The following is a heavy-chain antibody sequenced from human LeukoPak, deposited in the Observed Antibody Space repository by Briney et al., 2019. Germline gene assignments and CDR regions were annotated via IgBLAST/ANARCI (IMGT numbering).Heavy chain of an antibody. D-gene: IGHD2-15*01. V-gene: IGHV3-53*01. Sequence: PGGSLRLSCAASGFTVSSNYMSWVRQAPGKGLEWVSVIYSGGSTYYADSVKGRFTISRDNSKNTLYLQMNSLRAEDTAVYYCARVYCSGGSCSELSYYYGMDVWGQGTTVTVSS. J-gene: IGHJ6*02. CDR2: IYSGGST. CDR3: ARVYCSGGSCSELSYYYGMDV. CDR1: GFTVSSNY.